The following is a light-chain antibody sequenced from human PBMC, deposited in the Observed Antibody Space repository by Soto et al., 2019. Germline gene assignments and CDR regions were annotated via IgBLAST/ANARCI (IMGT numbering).Light chain of an antibody. CDR2: SNN. J-gene: IGLJ3*02. V-gene: IGLV1-44*01. CDR1: SSNIGSNT. Sequence: QSVLTQPPSASGTVGQRVTISCSGSSSNIGSNTVNWYQQLPGTAPKLLIYSNNQRPSGVPDRFSGSKSGTSASLAISGLQSEDEADYYCAAWDDSLNGWVFGGGTKVTVL. CDR3: AAWDDSLNGWV.